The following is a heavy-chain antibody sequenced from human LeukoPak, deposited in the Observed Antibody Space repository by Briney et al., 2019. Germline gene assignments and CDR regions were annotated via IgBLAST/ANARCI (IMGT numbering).Heavy chain of an antibody. Sequence: ASVKVSCKASGGTFSSYAISWVRQAPGQGLEWMGRIIPILGIANYAQKFQGRVMITADKSTSTAYMELSSLRSEDTAVYYCARGFPGYSSGWYDYWGQGTLVTVSS. CDR1: GGTFSSYA. V-gene: IGHV1-69*04. CDR2: IIPILGIA. CDR3: ARGFPGYSSGWYDY. J-gene: IGHJ4*02. D-gene: IGHD6-19*01.